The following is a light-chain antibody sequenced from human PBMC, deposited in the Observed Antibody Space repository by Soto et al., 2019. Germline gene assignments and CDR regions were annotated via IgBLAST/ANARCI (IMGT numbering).Light chain of an antibody. CDR2: SAS. Sequence: EIVLTQSPGTLSLSPGERATLSCRVSQTISSSYLAWYQQKAGQPPRLLIYSASSRATDIPDRFIASGSGADFTPTISRLEPEDFAVYYCQHYGNSPQTFGQGTKVDIK. CDR1: QTISSSY. V-gene: IGKV3-20*01. J-gene: IGKJ1*01. CDR3: QHYGNSPQT.